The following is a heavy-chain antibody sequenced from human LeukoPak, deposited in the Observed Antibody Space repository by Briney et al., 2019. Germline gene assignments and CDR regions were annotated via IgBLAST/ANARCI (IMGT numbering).Heavy chain of an antibody. J-gene: IGHJ3*02. CDR2: ISAYNGNT. CDR3: AREPGHYYDSSGPYNAFDI. D-gene: IGHD3-22*01. Sequence: ASVKVSCKASGYTFTSYGISWVRQAPGQGLEWMGWISAYNGNTNYAQKPQGRVTMTTDTSTSTAYMELRSLRSDDTAVYYCAREPGHYYDSSGPYNAFDIWGQGTMVTVSS. CDR1: GYTFTSYG. V-gene: IGHV1-18*01.